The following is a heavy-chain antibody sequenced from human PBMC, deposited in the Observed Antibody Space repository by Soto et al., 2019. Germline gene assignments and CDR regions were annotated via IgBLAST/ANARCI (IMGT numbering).Heavy chain of an antibody. CDR1: GGTFSTSA. CDR2: IMPVFATP. D-gene: IGHD3-3*02. V-gene: IGHV1-69*12. J-gene: IGHJ6*02. Sequence: QVQLMRSGAEVKKPGSSVKVSCKASGGTFSTSAISWVRQAPGEGLEWVGGIMPVFATPDYAQKFQGRVTISADESTTTAYLELTSLTTDDTAVYYRARDKDRQQLGGNYYYILDVWGQGTAITVSS. CDR3: ARDKDRQQLGGNYYYILDV.